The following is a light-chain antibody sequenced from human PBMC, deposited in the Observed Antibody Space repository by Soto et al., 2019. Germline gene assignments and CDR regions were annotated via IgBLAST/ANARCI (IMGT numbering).Light chain of an antibody. J-gene: IGKJ1*01. CDR3: QQYDTYSRT. Sequence: DIQMTQSPSALSASVGDRVTITCPASQSVSNWLAWYRQKPGEAPKLLIYEGSTLERGVPSRFSGSESGTEITLAICFLQTDDSETFYCQQYDTYSRTFGQGKKV. CDR1: QSVSNW. V-gene: IGKV1-5*03. CDR2: EGS.